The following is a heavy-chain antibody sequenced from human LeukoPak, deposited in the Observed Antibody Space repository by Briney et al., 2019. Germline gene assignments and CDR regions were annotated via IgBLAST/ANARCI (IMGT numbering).Heavy chain of an antibody. CDR2: INPNSGGT. Sequence: ASVKVSCKASGYTFTGYYMHWVRQAPGQGLEWMGWINPNSGGTNYAQKFQGRVTMTRDTSIRTAYMELSRLRSDDTAVYYCARGKQWLVGSFDYWGQGTLVTVSS. CDR3: ARGKQWLVGSFDY. CDR1: GYTFTGYY. V-gene: IGHV1-2*02. J-gene: IGHJ4*02. D-gene: IGHD6-19*01.